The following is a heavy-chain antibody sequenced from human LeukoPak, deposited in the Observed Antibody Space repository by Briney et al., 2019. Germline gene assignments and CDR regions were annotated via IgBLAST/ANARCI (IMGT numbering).Heavy chain of an antibody. Sequence: ASVKVSCKASGYTFTGYYMHWVRQGPGQGLEWVGWINPNNGGTNYAQKFQGRVTMTRDTSINTAYMELSRLRSDDTAVYYCASDVGRSESSPSYSFDYWGQGTLVTVSS. CDR2: INPNNGGT. J-gene: IGHJ4*02. CDR3: ASDVGRSESSPSYSFDY. V-gene: IGHV1-2*02. CDR1: GYTFTGYY. D-gene: IGHD6-25*01.